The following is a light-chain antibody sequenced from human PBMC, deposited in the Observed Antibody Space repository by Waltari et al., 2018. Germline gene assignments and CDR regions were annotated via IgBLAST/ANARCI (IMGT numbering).Light chain of an antibody. V-gene: IGLV1-51*02. J-gene: IGLJ7*01. Sequence: QSVLTQPPSVSAAPGQRGTIPCSGGSSNIGKNYVTGYRQFPGSAPKLLIYEDTERPAGVPGRFSGSKSGTSATLDITGLQPGDEAEYYCGTWDSSLSGAVFGGGTLLTVL. CDR2: EDT. CDR3: GTWDSSLSGAV. CDR1: SSNIGKNY.